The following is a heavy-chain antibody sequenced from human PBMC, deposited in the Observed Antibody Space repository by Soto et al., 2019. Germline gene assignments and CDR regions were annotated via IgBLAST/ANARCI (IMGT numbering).Heavy chain of an antibody. V-gene: IGHV1-8*01. D-gene: IGHD2-15*01. Sequence: GASVKVSCKASGYTFTSYDINWVRQATGQGLEWMGWMNPNSGNTGYAQKFQGRVTMTRNTSISTAYMELSSLRSEDTAVYYCARGGYCSGGSCYSYMDVWGKGTTVTVSS. J-gene: IGHJ6*03. CDR1: GYTFTSYD. CDR2: MNPNSGNT. CDR3: ARGGYCSGGSCYSYMDV.